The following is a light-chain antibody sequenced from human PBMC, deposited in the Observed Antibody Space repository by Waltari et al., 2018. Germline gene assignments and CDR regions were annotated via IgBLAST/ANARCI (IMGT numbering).Light chain of an antibody. Sequence: QSALTQPASVSGSPGQSLTISCTGTSSDVGGYNYVSWYQQHPGKAPKLMIYDVSKRPSGVSNRFSGSKSGNTASLTISGLQAEDEADYYCSSYTSSSTFGTGTKVTVL. CDR2: DVS. CDR1: SSDVGGYNY. V-gene: IGLV2-14*01. CDR3: SSYTSSST. J-gene: IGLJ1*01.